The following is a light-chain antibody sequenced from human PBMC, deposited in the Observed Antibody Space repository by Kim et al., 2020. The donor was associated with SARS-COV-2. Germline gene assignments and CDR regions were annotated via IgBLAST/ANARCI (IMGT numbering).Light chain of an antibody. Sequence: DIQLTHSPPFLSASVGDRVTITCRASQGISTYLAWYQQIPGKAPKLLIYRASTLQSGVPSRFSGSGSGTEFTLTITNLHPEDFAIYFWQQLNGYPWTFGQGTKVDIK. CDR3: QQLNGYPWT. J-gene: IGKJ1*01. V-gene: IGKV1-9*01. CDR1: QGISTY. CDR2: RAS.